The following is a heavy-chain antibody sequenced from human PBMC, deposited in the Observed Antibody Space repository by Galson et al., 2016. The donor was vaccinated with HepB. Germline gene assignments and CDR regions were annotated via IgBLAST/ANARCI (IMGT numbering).Heavy chain of an antibody. V-gene: IGHV3-30*18. CDR2: VSSDGRYK. J-gene: IGHJ4*02. CDR1: GFSFRTFA. D-gene: IGHD6-19*01. CDR3: AKGVESRGWYHFDY. Sequence: SLRLSCAASGFSFRTFAMHWVRQAPGKGLEWVALVSSDGRYKYYADSVRGRFTPSRDNSKDTLYLQMNSLRPDDTAVYYCAKGVESRGWYHFDYWGEGTLVTASS.